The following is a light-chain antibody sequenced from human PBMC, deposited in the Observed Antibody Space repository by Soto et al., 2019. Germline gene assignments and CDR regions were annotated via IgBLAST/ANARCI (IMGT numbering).Light chain of an antibody. CDR2: AAS. V-gene: IGKV1-39*01. CDR1: QSISSY. J-gene: IGKJ5*01. Sequence: DIEMTQSPSSLSASVGDRVTGTCRASQSISSYLNWYQQKPGKAPKLLIYAASSLQSGVPSRFSGSGSGTDFTLTISSLQPEDFATYYCQQSYSTPITFGQGTRLEI. CDR3: QQSYSTPIT.